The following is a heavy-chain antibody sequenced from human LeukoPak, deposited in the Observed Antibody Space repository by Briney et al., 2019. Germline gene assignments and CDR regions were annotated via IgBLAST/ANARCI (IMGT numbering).Heavy chain of an antibody. CDR1: GGSISSSNW. J-gene: IGHJ3*02. CDR3: AASRHVDQFDI. CDR2: IYHSGST. Sequence: SATLSLTCAVSGGSISSSNWWSWVRQPPGKGLEWIGEIYHSGSTNYNPSLKSRLTISKDTSKNPFSLKLTSVTAADTAVYFCAASRHVDQFDIWGQGTMVTVSS. D-gene: IGHD3/OR15-3a*01. V-gene: IGHV4-4*02.